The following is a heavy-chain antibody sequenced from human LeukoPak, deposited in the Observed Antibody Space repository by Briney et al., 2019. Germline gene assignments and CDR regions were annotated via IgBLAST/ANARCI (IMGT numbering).Heavy chain of an antibody. CDR1: GGSISSSSYY. CDR3: ARGPQFWSGYYYYYYGMDV. V-gene: IGHV4-61*01. J-gene: IGHJ6*02. Sequence: SETLSLTCTVSGGSISSSSYYWSWIRQPPGKGLEWIGYIYYSGSTNYNPSLKSRVTISVDTSKNQFSLKLSSVTAADTAVYYCARGPQFWSGYYYYYYGMDVWGQGTTVTVSS. CDR2: IYYSGST. D-gene: IGHD3-3*01.